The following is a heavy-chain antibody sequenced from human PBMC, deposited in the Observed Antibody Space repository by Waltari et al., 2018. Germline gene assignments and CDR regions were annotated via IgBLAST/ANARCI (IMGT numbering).Heavy chain of an antibody. V-gene: IGHV4-34*01. J-gene: IGHJ4*02. D-gene: IGHD4-4*01. CDR2: INHSGST. CDR3: ATQPTTVTTGDY. Sequence: QVQLQQWGAGLLKPSETLSLTCAVYGGSFSGYYWSWIRQPPGKGLEWIGEINHSGSTNYNPSRKSRVTISVDTSKNQFSLKLSSVTAADTAVYYCATQPTTVTTGDYWGQGTLVTVSS. CDR1: GGSFSGYY.